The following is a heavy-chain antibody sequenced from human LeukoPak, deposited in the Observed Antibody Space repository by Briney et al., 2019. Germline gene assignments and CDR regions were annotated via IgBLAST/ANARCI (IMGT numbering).Heavy chain of an antibody. CDR3: ARDDDYGDYGYYGMDV. J-gene: IGHJ6*02. V-gene: IGHV3-33*01. CDR2: IWYDGSNK. D-gene: IGHD4-17*01. CDR1: GFTFSSYG. Sequence: GRSLRLSCAASGFTFSSYGMHWVRQAPGKGPEWVAVIWYDGSNKYYADSVKGRFTISRDNSKNTLYLQMNSLRAEDTAVYYCARDDDYGDYGYYGMDVWGQGTTVTVSS.